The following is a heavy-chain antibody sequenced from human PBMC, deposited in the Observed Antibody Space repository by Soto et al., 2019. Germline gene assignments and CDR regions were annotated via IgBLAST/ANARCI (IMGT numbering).Heavy chain of an antibody. V-gene: IGHV4-4*07. CDR1: GGSMSSYY. D-gene: IGHD3-3*01. CDR3: ARGQRFSDWFDP. CDR2: VYSSGGT. Sequence: PSETLSITCTVSGGSMSSYYWTWFWQPAGKGLEWIGRVYSSGGTHYNPSLKSRVTISLDTSKNQFSLRLLSVTDADTAVYYCARGQRFSDWFDPWGQRTLVTVSS. J-gene: IGHJ5*02.